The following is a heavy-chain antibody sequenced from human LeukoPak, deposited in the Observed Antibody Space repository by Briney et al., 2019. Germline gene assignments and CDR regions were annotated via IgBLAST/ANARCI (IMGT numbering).Heavy chain of an antibody. D-gene: IGHD2-2*01. J-gene: IGHJ4*02. CDR3: ARGDCTTTSCYLFDY. Sequence: GGSLRLSCAASGFTFSSYSMSWVRQAPGKGLDWVSSISSSSSTIYYADSVKGRFTISRDNAKNSLYLQTNSLRAEDTALYYCARGDCTTTSCYLFDYWGQGTLVTVSS. CDR1: GFTFSSYS. V-gene: IGHV3-21*01. CDR2: ISSSSSTI.